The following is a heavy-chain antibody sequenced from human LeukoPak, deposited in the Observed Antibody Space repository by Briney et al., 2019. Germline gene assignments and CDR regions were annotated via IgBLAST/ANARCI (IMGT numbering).Heavy chain of an antibody. J-gene: IGHJ4*02. V-gene: IGHV4-4*02. CDR2: VHLSGRT. CDR1: GGSISTTNW. CDR3: AREGGPYRPLDY. Sequence: PSGTLSLTCGVSGGSISTTNWWTWVRQPPGEGLEWIGEVHLSGRTHYNPSLESRVTMSVDMSENHISLRLTSVTAADTAVYYCAREGGPYRPLDYSGQGALVTVSS.